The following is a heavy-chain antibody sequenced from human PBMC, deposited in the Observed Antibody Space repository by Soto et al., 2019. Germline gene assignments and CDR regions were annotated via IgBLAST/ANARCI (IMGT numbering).Heavy chain of an antibody. V-gene: IGHV3-30*18. CDR2: ISYDGSNK. CDR3: AKDVGVTAIYWYFDL. D-gene: IGHD2-21*02. CDR1: GFTFSSYG. J-gene: IGHJ2*01. Sequence: HPGGSLRLSCAASGFTFSSYGMHWVRQAPGKGLEWVAVISYDGSNKYYADSVKGRFTISRDNSKNTLYLQMNSLRAEDTAVYYCAKDVGVTAIYWYFDLWGRGTLVTVSS.